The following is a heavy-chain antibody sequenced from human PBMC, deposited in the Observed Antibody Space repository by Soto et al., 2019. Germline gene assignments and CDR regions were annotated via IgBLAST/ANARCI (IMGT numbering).Heavy chain of an antibody. Sequence: QVQLVQSGAEVKKPAASVKVSCKASGYTFTSYAMHWVRQAPGQRLEWMGWINAGNGNTKYSQKFQGRVTMTRDTSASTAYMELSSLRSEDTAVYYCARSSSWYVFDYWGQGTRVTVSS. V-gene: IGHV1-3*01. D-gene: IGHD6-13*01. J-gene: IGHJ4*02. CDR1: GYTFTSYA. CDR2: INAGNGNT. CDR3: ARSSSWYVFDY.